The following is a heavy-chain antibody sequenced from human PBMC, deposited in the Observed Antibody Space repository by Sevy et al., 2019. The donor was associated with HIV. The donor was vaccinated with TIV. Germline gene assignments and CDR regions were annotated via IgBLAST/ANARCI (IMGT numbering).Heavy chain of an antibody. D-gene: IGHD2-2*01. J-gene: IGHJ4*02. V-gene: IGHV3-23*01. CDR2: FSFGCGKI. CDR1: GFTFSNYA. CDR3: AGEGCSKPHDY. Sequence: GESLKISCAASGFTFSNYAMSWVRQAPGKGLEWVSTFSFGCGKINYADSVKGRFTISRDNSKNTLYLQMNSLRAEDTALYYCAGEGCSKPHDYWGQGTLVTVSS.